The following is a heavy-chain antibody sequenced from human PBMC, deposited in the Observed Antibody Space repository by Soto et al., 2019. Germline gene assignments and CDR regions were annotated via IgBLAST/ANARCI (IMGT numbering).Heavy chain of an antibody. CDR3: ARQHCSGGVCYRAADFDV. D-gene: IGHD2-8*02. CDR1: GGSISTSRNY. V-gene: IGHV4-39*01. Sequence: LQLQESGPGLVKPSETLSLTCTVSGGSISTSRNYWGWIRQPPGKGLHWIGSVYSSGGTYYTPSLKSRLSMSFDTSKNKFSLSLRSATAADKAGYFCARQHCSGGVCYRAADFDVWGQGTVVIGS. J-gene: IGHJ3*01. CDR2: VYSSGGT.